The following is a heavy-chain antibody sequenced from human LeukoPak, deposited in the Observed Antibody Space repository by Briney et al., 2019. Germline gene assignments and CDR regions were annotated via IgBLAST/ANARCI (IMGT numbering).Heavy chain of an antibody. J-gene: IGHJ4*02. CDR3: ARGVYYFDS. CDR1: GFSFGSFW. D-gene: IGHD5/OR15-5a*01. CDR2: IKEDGSET. Sequence: GGSLRLSCAGSGFSFGSFWMNWVRQAPGKGLEWVAHIKEDGSETNYVDSLKGRFTISRDNAKKSLYLQMSSLIAEDTAVYYCARGVYYFDSWGQGTLVTVSS. V-gene: IGHV3-7*04.